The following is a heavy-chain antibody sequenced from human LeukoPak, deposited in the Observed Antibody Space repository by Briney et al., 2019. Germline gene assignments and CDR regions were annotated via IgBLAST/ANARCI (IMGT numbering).Heavy chain of an antibody. CDR3: ANSRYDSSGYYGIIGY. J-gene: IGHJ4*02. Sequence: GGSLRLSCAASGFTFSSYGMHWVRQAPGKGLEWVAFIRYDGSNKYYADSVKGRFTISRDNSKNTLYLQMNSLRAEDTAVYYCANSRYDSSGYYGIIGYWGQGTLVTVSS. D-gene: IGHD3-22*01. CDR1: GFTFSSYG. CDR2: IRYDGSNK. V-gene: IGHV3-30*02.